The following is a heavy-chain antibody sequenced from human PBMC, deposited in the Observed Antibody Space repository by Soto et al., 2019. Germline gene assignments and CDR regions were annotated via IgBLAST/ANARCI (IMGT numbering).Heavy chain of an antibody. Sequence: HPGGSLRLSCSASGFTFSNYAMYWVRQAPGKGLEYVSAISSNGGSTYYADSVKGRFTISRDNSKNTLYLQMSSLRAEDTAVYYCVKDVYYYGSGSYENWFDPWGQGTLVTVSS. CDR2: ISSNGGST. D-gene: IGHD3-10*01. CDR1: GFTFSNYA. V-gene: IGHV3-64D*08. CDR3: VKDVYYYGSGSYENWFDP. J-gene: IGHJ5*02.